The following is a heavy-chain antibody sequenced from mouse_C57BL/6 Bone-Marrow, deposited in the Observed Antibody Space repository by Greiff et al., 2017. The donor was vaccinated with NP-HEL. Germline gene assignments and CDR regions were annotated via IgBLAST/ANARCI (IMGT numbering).Heavy chain of an antibody. CDR1: GFNIKNTL. Sequence: EVQLQQSVAELVRPGASVKLSCTASGFNIKNTLMHWVKRSPEQGLEWIGGIDPANGNTKYAPKFQGKATITADTSSNTAYLQLSSLTSEDTAIYYCARDYYGSSYGFAYWGQGTLVTVSA. D-gene: IGHD1-1*01. CDR2: IDPANGNT. CDR3: ARDYYGSSYGFAY. J-gene: IGHJ3*01. V-gene: IGHV14-3*01.